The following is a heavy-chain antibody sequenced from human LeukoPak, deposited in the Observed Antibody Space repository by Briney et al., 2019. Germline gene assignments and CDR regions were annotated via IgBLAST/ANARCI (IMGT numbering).Heavy chain of an antibody. Sequence: GGSLRLSCAASGFTFSSNYMSWVRQAPGQGLEWISVMYSGGSTYYADSVKGRFTISRDNSKNTLYLQMNSLRAENTAVYYCARLGIVGAAVYYWGQGTLVTVSS. V-gene: IGHV3-66*01. CDR2: MYSGGST. D-gene: IGHD1-26*01. CDR3: ARLGIVGAAVYY. CDR1: GFTFSSNY. J-gene: IGHJ4*02.